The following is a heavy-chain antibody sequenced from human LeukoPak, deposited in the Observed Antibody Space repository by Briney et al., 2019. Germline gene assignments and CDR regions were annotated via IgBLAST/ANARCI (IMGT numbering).Heavy chain of an antibody. D-gene: IGHD5-18*01. CDR3: APFDIGYSYGYP. J-gene: IGHJ5*02. V-gene: IGHV1-18*01. CDR2: ISAYNGNT. CDR1: GYTFTSYG. Sequence: GASVKVSCKASGYTFTSYGISWVRQAPGQGLEWMGWISAYNGNTNYAQKLQGRVTMTTDTSTSTAHMELRSLRSDDTAVYYCAPFDIGYSYGYPWGQGTLVTVSS.